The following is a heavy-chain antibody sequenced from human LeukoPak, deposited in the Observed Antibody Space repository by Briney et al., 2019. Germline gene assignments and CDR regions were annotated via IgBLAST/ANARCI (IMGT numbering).Heavy chain of an antibody. V-gene: IGHV3-23*01. D-gene: IGHD3-22*01. CDR2: ISGSGGST. Sequence: GGSLRLSCAASGVTLSTYAMSWARQAPGKGLEWVSGISGSGGSTYYADSVKSRFTISRDNSKNTLYLQMNSLRAEDTAVYYCAKESFMPYKYDRSGYVDYWGQGTLVTVSS. J-gene: IGHJ4*02. CDR1: GVTLSTYA. CDR3: AKESFMPYKYDRSGYVDY.